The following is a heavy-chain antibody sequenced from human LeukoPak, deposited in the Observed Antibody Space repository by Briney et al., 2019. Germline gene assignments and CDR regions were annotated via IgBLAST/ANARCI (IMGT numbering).Heavy chain of an antibody. J-gene: IGHJ4*02. CDR3: ARVNSSTVPYYFDY. CDR2: ISSSGSTI. D-gene: IGHD2/OR15-2a*01. Sequence: PGGSLRLSCAASGFTFSSYEMNWVCQAPGKGLEWVSYISSSGSTIYYADSVKGRFTISRDNAKSSLYLQMNILRDGDTAVYYCARVNSSTVPYYFDYWGQGTLVTVSA. V-gene: IGHV3-48*03. CDR1: GFTFSSYE.